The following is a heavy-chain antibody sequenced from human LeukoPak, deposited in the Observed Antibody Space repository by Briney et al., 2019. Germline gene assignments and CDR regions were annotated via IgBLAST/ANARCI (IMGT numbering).Heavy chain of an antibody. D-gene: IGHD3/OR15-3a*01. J-gene: IGHJ4*02. V-gene: IGHV4-38-2*02. CDR3: ARHFRTGHFDY. CDR2: IYHSGST. Sequence: SETLSLTCTVSGYSISSGYYWGWIRQPPGKGLEWIGSIYHSGSTYYNPSLKSRVTISVDTSKNQFSLKLSSVTAADTAVYYCARHFRTGHFDYWGQGTLVTVSS. CDR1: GYSISSGYY.